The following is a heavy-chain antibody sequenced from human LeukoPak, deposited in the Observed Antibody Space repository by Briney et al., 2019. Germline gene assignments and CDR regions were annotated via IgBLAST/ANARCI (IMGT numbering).Heavy chain of an antibody. Sequence: GGSLRLSCAASGFTFSSYSMNRVRQAPGKGLEWVSSISSSSSYIYYADSVKGRFIISGDNAKNLLYLQMNSLRAEDTAVYYCARDLRIAVAGSDDYWGQGTLVTVSS. CDR3: ARDLRIAVAGSDDY. V-gene: IGHV3-21*01. D-gene: IGHD6-19*01. J-gene: IGHJ4*02. CDR2: ISSSSSYI. CDR1: GFTFSSYS.